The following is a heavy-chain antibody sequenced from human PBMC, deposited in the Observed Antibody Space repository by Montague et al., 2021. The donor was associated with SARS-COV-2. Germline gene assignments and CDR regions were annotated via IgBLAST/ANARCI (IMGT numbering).Heavy chain of an antibody. CDR2: ISSSGGGSTK. CDR3: ARDRDWDDWCGMDV. Sequence: SLRLSCAASGFIFSSYEMNWVRQAPGKGLEWISYISSSGGGSTKHYTXSVKGRFTISRDNAKNSLYLQMNSLRVEDTAIYYCARDRDWDDWCGMDVWGRGTTVTVSS. V-gene: IGHV3-48*03. CDR1: GFIFSSYE. J-gene: IGHJ6*02. D-gene: IGHD2-21*01.